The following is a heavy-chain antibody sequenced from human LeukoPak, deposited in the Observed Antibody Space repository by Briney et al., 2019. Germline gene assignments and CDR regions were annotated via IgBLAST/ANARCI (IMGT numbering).Heavy chain of an antibody. CDR2: FGHNGGIT. J-gene: IGHJ4*02. CDR1: GFTFNYYG. Sequence: GGSLRLSCAASGFTFNYYGLSWVRQAPGKTLEWVSGFGHNGGITYSDSVKGRFTISRDNAKNTLYLQMNSLRAEDTAVYYCARVGIAAAEDYWGQGTLVTVSS. D-gene: IGHD6-13*01. CDR3: ARVGIAAAEDY. V-gene: IGHV3-20*04.